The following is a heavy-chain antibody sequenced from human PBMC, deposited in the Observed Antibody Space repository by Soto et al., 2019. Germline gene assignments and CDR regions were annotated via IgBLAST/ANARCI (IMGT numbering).Heavy chain of an antibody. CDR2: ISYDGSNK. V-gene: IGHV3-30*18. J-gene: IGHJ3*02. D-gene: IGHD1-26*01. CDR1: GFTFSSYG. CDR3: AKDVGHGGRGACDI. Sequence: QVQLVESGGGVVQPGRSLRLSCAASGFTFSSYGMHWVRQAPGKGLEWVALISYDGSNKYYADSGKGRFTISRDNSKNTLYLQINSLRTEDTAVYYCAKDVGHGGRGACDIWGQGTMVTVSS.